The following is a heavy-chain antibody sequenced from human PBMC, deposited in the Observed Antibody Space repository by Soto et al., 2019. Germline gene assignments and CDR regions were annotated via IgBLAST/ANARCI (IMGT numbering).Heavy chain of an antibody. J-gene: IGHJ6*02. Sequence: LSCAASGFTFSSYGMHWVRQAPGKGLEWVAVIWYDGSNKYYADSVKGRFTISRDNSKNTLYLQMNSLRAEDTAVYYCARAEVGWYGYYYGMDVWGQGTTVTVPS. CDR1: GFTFSSYG. CDR2: IWYDGSNK. CDR3: ARAEVGWYGYYYGMDV. V-gene: IGHV3-33*01. D-gene: IGHD6-19*01.